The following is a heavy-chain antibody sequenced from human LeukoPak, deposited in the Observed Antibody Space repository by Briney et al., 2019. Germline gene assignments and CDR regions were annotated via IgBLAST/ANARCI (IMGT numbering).Heavy chain of an antibody. D-gene: IGHD6-19*01. CDR3: ARSPDSSGYYGGGIIDY. CDR2: IYTNENT. CDR1: GGSISIYY. J-gene: IGHJ4*02. V-gene: IGHV4-4*07. Sequence: SETLSLTCTVSGGSISIYYWNWIRQPAGKGLEWIGRIYTNENTFFNPSLKSRVTMSVDTSKNQFSLQLTSVTAADAAVYYCARSPDSSGYYGGGIIDYWGQGTLVTVSS.